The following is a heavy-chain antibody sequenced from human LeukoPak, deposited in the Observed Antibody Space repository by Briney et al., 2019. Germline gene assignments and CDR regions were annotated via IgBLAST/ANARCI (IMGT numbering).Heavy chain of an antibody. V-gene: IGHV4-59*01. J-gene: IGHJ5*02. CDR2: TYYSGGT. D-gene: IGHD3-3*01. CDR3: ARFVNYTRRKNWYDP. Sequence: SETVSLTCTVSGCSLSTFYWTWIRQPPGKGLEWIGYTYYSGGTKYNPSLESRGTISVDASKSHFSLKLNSVTTADTAVYCCARFVNYTRRKNWYDPWGQGTLVVVSS. CDR1: GCSLSTFY.